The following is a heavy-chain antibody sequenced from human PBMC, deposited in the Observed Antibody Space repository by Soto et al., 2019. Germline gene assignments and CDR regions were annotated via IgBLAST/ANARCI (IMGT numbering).Heavy chain of an antibody. Sequence: GGSLRLSCTASGFTFGDYAMSWFRQAPGKGLEWVGFIRSKAYGGTTEYAASVKGRFTISRDDSKSIAYLQMNSLKTEDTPLYYRTRFLGAGSLYFDYGGQGALGPVSS. CDR2: IRSKAYGGTT. CDR3: TRFLGAGSLYFDY. CDR1: GFTFGDYA. D-gene: IGHD6-19*01. J-gene: IGHJ4*02. V-gene: IGHV3-49*03.